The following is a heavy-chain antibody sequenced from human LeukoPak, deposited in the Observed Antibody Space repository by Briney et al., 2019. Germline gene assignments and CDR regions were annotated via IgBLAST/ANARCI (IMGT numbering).Heavy chain of an antibody. J-gene: IGHJ4*02. CDR1: GYTFTSYG. CDR2: ISAYNGNT. D-gene: IGHD2-2*01. V-gene: IGHV1-18*04. Sequence: ASVKASCKASGYTFTSYGISWVRQAPGQGLEWMGWISAYNGNTNYAQKLQGRVTMTTDTSTSTAYMELRSLRSDDTAVYYCARSCSSTSCYLNDYWGQGTLVTVSS. CDR3: ARSCSSTSCYLNDY.